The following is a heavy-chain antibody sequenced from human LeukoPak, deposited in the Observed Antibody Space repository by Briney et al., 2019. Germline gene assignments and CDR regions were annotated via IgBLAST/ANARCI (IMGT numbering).Heavy chain of an antibody. J-gene: IGHJ3*02. V-gene: IGHV3-48*03. D-gene: IGHD3-10*01. CDR1: GFTFSTYE. Sequence: PGGSPRLSCAASGFTFSTYEMNWVRQAPGKGLEWVSYISSGGSTIYYADSVKGRFTISRDNAKNSLYLQMNSLRAEDTAVYYCARDQKYFNAFDIWGQGTMVTVSS. CDR3: ARDQKYFNAFDI. CDR2: ISSGGSTI.